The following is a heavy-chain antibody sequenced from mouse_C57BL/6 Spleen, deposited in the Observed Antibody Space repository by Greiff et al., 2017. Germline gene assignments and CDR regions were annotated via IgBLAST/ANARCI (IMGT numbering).Heavy chain of an antibody. J-gene: IGHJ1*03. V-gene: IGHV1-80*01. D-gene: IGHD2-4*01. CDR2: IYPGDGDT. CDR3: ARGIYYDYDARPAYWYFDV. CDR1: GYAFSSYW. Sequence: VQLQESGAELVKPGASVKISCKASGYAFSSYWMNWVKQRPGKGLEWIGQIYPGDGDTNYNGKFKGKATLTADKSSSTAYMPLSSLTSEDSAVYFCARGIYYDYDARPAYWYFDVWGTGTTVTVSS.